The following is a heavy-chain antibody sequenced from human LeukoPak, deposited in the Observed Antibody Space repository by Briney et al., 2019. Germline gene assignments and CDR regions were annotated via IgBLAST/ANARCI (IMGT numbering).Heavy chain of an antibody. Sequence: SETLSLTCTVSGGSISSSSYYWGWIRQPPGKGLEWIGYIYYSGSTYYNPSPKSRVTISVDTSKNEFSLKLNSVTAADTAVYFCARIGYSSWIDYWGQGTLVTVSS. J-gene: IGHJ4*02. D-gene: IGHD6-6*01. CDR1: GGSISSSSYY. V-gene: IGHV4-39*01. CDR3: ARIGYSSWIDY. CDR2: IYYSGST.